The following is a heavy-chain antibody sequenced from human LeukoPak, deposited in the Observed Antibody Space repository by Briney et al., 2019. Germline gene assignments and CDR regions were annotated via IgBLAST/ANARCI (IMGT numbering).Heavy chain of an antibody. CDR3: TRDEAAATD. CDR1: GFTLSSYW. Sequence: GGSLRLSCAGSGFTLSSYWMSWIRQAPGKGPEWVANIKQDGREKHYVDSVKGRFTISRDNAKNSLYLQMNSLRVEDTAVYYCTRDEAAATDWGQGTLVTVSS. V-gene: IGHV3-7*01. J-gene: IGHJ4*02. CDR2: IKQDGREK. D-gene: IGHD6-13*01.